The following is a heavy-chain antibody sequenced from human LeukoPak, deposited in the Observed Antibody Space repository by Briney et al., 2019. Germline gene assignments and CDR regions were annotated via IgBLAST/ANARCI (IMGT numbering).Heavy chain of an antibody. CDR3: ARRSGKWDVNWFDP. CDR2: LYYDGRT. Sequence: SETLSLTCTVFGGSFNTNLYYWAWFRQPPGKGLEWIGSLYYDGRTYYNPSLESRLTIPVDTSNNQFSVKLTSVTATDTAVYYCARRSGKWDVNWFDPWGQGTLVTVSS. CDR1: GGSFNTNLYY. J-gene: IGHJ5*02. D-gene: IGHD1-26*01. V-gene: IGHV4-39*01.